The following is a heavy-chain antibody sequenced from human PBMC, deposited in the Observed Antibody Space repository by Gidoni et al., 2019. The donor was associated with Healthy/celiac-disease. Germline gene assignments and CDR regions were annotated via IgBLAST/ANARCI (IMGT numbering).Heavy chain of an antibody. Sequence: QLKLQESGPGLVQPSENLSLTCTVSVGAISSSSYYWGWIGLLPVKGLAWIECIDYSGSTYYNPPLKSRVTISVETAKNHFSLTLSSVTAAYTAVYYCAIGITKAGFDYWGQRTLVTVAS. V-gene: IGHV4-39*07. CDR1: VGAISSSSYY. J-gene: IGHJ4*02. D-gene: IGHD3-10*01. CDR3: AIGITKAGFDY. CDR2: IDYSGST.